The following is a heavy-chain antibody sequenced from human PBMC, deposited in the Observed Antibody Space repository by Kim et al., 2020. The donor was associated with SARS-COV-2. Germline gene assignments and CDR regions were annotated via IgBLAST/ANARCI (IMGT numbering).Heavy chain of an antibody. CDR3: TTARGYDGGY. Sequence: TDYAAPVKGRFTMSRDDSKNTLYLQMNSLKTEDTGVYYCTTARGYDGGYWGQGTLVTVSS. CDR2: T. J-gene: IGHJ4*02. V-gene: IGHV3-15*01. D-gene: IGHD5-12*01.